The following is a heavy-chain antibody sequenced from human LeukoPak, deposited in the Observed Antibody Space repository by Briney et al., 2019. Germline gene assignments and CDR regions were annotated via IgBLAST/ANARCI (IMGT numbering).Heavy chain of an antibody. CDR1: GYSISSGYY. V-gene: IGHV4-38-2*02. Sequence: SETLSLTCTVSGYSISSGYYWGWIRQPPGKGLEWIGSIYHSGSTYYNPSLKSRVTISVDTSKNQFSLKLSSVTAADMAVYYCARATHDIVVVPAAIRFYYYYYMDVWGKGTTVTVSS. CDR3: ARATHDIVVVPAAIRFYYYYYMDV. CDR2: IYHSGST. J-gene: IGHJ6*03. D-gene: IGHD2-2*02.